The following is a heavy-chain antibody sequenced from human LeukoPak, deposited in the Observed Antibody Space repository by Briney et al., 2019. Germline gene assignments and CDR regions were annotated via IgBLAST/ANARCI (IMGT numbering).Heavy chain of an antibody. V-gene: IGHV1-2*02. CDR3: ARDRYNWNYGDY. CDR2: INPNNGGT. Sequence: ASVKVSCKASGYTFTGYYMHWVRQAPGQGLEWMGWINPNNGGTNYAQKFQGRVTMTRDTSTSTANMELSRLRSDDTAVYYCARDRYNWNYGDYWGQGTLVTVSS. CDR1: GYTFTGYY. D-gene: IGHD1-7*01. J-gene: IGHJ4*02.